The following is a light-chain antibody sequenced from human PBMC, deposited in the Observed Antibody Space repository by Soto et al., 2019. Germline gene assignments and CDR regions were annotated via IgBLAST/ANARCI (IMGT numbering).Light chain of an antibody. J-gene: IGKJ1*01. Sequence: DIQMTQSPSTLSGSVGDRVTITCRASQTISSWLAWYQQKPGKAPKLLIYKASTLKSGVPSRFSGSGSGTEFTLTISRLEPEDFAVYYCQQYVRSPWTFGQGTKVDIK. CDR3: QQYVRSPWT. V-gene: IGKV1-5*03. CDR2: KAS. CDR1: QTISSW.